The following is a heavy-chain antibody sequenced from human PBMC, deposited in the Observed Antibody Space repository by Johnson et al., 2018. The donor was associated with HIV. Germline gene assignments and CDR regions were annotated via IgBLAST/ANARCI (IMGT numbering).Heavy chain of an antibody. CDR1: GFTFSSYA. V-gene: IGHV3-30-3*01. CDR3: ARERNMIVVDDDAFDI. J-gene: IGHJ3*02. Sequence: QVLLVESGGGVVQPGRSLRLSCAASGFTFSSYAMHWVRQAPGKGLEWVAVISYDGSNQYYADSVKGRFTISRDNSKNTLYLQMNSLRAEDTAVYYCARERNMIVVDDDAFDIWGQGTMVTVSS. CDR2: ISYDGSNQ. D-gene: IGHD3-22*01.